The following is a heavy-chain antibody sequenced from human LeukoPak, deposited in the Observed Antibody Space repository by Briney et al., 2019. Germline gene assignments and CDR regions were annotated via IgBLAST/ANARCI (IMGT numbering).Heavy chain of an antibody. CDR1: GFTFSSYS. Sequence: GGSLRLSCAASGFTFSSYSMNWVRQAPGKGLEWVSYISSSSSTIYYADSVKGRFTISRDNAKNSLYLQMNSLRAEDTAVYYCARYCSGGSCYPDYWGQGTLVTVSS. J-gene: IGHJ4*02. D-gene: IGHD2-15*01. CDR3: ARYCSGGSCYPDY. CDR2: ISSSSSTI. V-gene: IGHV3-48*01.